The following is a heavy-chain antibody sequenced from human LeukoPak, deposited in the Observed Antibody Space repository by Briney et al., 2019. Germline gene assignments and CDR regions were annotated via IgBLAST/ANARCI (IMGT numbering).Heavy chain of an antibody. CDR3: ARDYGALDY. V-gene: IGHV4-34*01. D-gene: IGHD3-16*01. CDR2: INHSGST. Sequence: PSETPSLTCAVYGGSFSGYYWSWIRQPPGKGLEWIGEINHSGSTNYNPSLKSRVTISVDTSKNQFSLKLSSVTAADTAVYYCARDYGALDYWGQGTLVTVSS. J-gene: IGHJ4*02. CDR1: GGSFSGYY.